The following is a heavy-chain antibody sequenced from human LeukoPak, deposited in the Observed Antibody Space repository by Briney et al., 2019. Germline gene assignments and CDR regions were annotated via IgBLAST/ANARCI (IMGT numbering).Heavy chain of an antibody. Sequence: ASVKVSCKASGCTFTGYYMHWVRQAPGQGLEWMGWINPNSGGTNYAQKFQGRVTMTRDTSISTAYMELSRLRSDDTAVYYCARVRLRYYYGSGSYSNWGQGTLVTVSS. J-gene: IGHJ4*02. V-gene: IGHV1-2*02. CDR1: GCTFTGYY. CDR3: ARVRLRYYYGSGSYSN. CDR2: INPNSGGT. D-gene: IGHD3-10*01.